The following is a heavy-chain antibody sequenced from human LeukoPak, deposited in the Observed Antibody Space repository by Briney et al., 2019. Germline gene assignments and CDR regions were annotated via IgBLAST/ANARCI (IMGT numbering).Heavy chain of an antibody. J-gene: IGHJ4*02. CDR1: GGSISSYY. CDR2: IYYSGST. CDR3: ARQDNSGHYLYFFDY. V-gene: IGHV4-59*08. D-gene: IGHD3-22*01. Sequence: SETLSLTCTVSGGSISSYYWNWIRQPPGKGLEWIGYIYYSGSTNYNPSLKSRVTISVDTSKNQFSLKLSSVTAADTAVYYCARQDNSGHYLYFFDYWGQGTLVTVSS.